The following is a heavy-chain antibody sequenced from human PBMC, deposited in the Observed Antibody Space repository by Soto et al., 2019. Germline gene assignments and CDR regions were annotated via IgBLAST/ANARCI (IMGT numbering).Heavy chain of an antibody. CDR3: ARQKGLSSKGVAARSWYYYGMDV. CDR2: IDPSDSYT. V-gene: IGHV5-10-1*01. D-gene: IGHD6-6*01. CDR1: GYSFTSYW. J-gene: IGHJ6*02. Sequence: PGESLKISCKGSGYSFTSYWISWVRQVPGKGLEWMGRIDPSDSYTNYSPSFQGHVTISADKSISTAYLQWSSLKASDTAMYYCARQKGLSSKGVAARSWYYYGMDVWGQGTTVTVSS.